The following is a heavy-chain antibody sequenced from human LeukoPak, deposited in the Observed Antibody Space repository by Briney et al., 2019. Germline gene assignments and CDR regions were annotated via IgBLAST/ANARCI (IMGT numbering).Heavy chain of an antibody. J-gene: IGHJ4*02. Sequence: PSETLSLTCAVYGGSFRGYYWSWIRQPPGKGREGIGEINHSGSTNYNPSLKSRVTISVDTSKNQFSLKLSSVTAADTAVYYCASNSFDYYGSGSYSVDYWGQGTLVTVSS. CDR1: GGSFRGYY. D-gene: IGHD3-10*01. CDR3: ASNSFDYYGSGSYSVDY. CDR2: INHSGST. V-gene: IGHV4-34*01.